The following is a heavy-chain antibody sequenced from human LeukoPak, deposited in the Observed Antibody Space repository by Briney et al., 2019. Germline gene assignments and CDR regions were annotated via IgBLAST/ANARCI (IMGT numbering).Heavy chain of an antibody. Sequence: GGSLRLSCAASGFTFNNYVMTWVRQAPGKGLERVSAITGSGGTTHYADSVKGRFTISRDNSKNTLYLQINNLRAEDSAVYYCAKGLWGVEMSTTPVDYWGQGTLVTVSS. D-gene: IGHD5-24*01. CDR2: ITGSGGTT. J-gene: IGHJ4*02. V-gene: IGHV3-23*01. CDR1: GFTFNNYV. CDR3: AKGLWGVEMSTTPVDY.